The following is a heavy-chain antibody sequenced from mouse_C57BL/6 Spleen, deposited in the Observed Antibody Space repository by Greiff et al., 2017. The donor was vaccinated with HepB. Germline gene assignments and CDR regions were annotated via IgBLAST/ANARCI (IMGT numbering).Heavy chain of an antibody. CDR1: GYAFSSYW. CDR3: ARPFYYGNSWFAY. J-gene: IGHJ3*01. V-gene: IGHV1-80*01. Sequence: QVQLKQSGAELVKPGASVKISCKASGYAFSSYWMNWVKQRPGKGLEWIGQIYPGDGDTNYNGKFKGKATLTADKSSSTAYMQLSSLTSEDSAVYFCARPFYYGNSWFAYWGQGTLVTVSA. CDR2: IYPGDGDT. D-gene: IGHD2-1*01.